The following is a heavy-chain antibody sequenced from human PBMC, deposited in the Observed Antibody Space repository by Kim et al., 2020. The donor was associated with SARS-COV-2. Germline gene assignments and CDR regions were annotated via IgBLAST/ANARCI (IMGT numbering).Heavy chain of an antibody. CDR3: TTDVVYHESSGYYQGGYYNYGMDV. CDR1: GFTFSNAW. J-gene: IGHJ6*02. CDR2: IKRKADGGTI. Sequence: GGSLRLSCAASGFTFSNAWMSWVRQAPGKGLDWVGRIKRKADGGTIDYAAPVKGRFTISRDDSRNMLYLQMNSLKTEDTAVYYCTTDVVYHESSGYYQGGYYNYGMDVWGQGTTVTVSS. V-gene: IGHV3-15*01. D-gene: IGHD3-22*01.